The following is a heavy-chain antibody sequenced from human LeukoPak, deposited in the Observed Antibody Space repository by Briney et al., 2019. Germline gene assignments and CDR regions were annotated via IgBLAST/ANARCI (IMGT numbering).Heavy chain of an antibody. CDR3: ARDWGSIKVITDY. CDR2: TSSNSDNT. CDR1: GYTFTSYG. V-gene: IGHV1-18*01. J-gene: IGHJ4*02. Sequence: GASVKVSCKATGYTFTSYGISWVRQAPGQGLEWMGWTSSNSDNTNYAQKLQGRVTMTTDTSTSTAYMELRSLRSDDTAVYYCARDWGSIKVITDYWGQGTLVTVSS. D-gene: IGHD3-16*01.